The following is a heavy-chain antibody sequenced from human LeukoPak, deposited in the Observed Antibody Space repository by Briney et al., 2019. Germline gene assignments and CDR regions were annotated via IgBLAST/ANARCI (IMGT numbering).Heavy chain of an antibody. Sequence: SETLSLTCAVYGGSFSGYYWSWIRQPPGKGLEWIGEINHSGSTNYNPSLKSRVTISVDTSKNQFSLKLSSVTAADTAVYYCARLGSREMATWSDAFDIWGQGTMVTVSS. CDR1: GGSFSGYY. CDR2: INHSGST. CDR3: ARLGSREMATWSDAFDI. D-gene: IGHD5-24*01. V-gene: IGHV4-34*01. J-gene: IGHJ3*02.